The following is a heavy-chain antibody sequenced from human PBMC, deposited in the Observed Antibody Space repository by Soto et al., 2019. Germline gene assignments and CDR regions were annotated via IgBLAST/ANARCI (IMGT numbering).Heavy chain of an antibody. Sequence: EVQLVESGGGLVQPGRSLRLSCAASGFTFDDYAMHWVRQAPGKGLEWVSGISWNSGSIGYADSVKGRFTISRDNAKNSLYLQMNSLRAEDTALYYCAKDGYDFWSGPLDYWGREPWSPSPQ. CDR1: GFTFDDYA. CDR3: AKDGYDFWSGPLDY. V-gene: IGHV3-9*01. D-gene: IGHD3-3*01. J-gene: IGHJ4*02. CDR2: ISWNSGSI.